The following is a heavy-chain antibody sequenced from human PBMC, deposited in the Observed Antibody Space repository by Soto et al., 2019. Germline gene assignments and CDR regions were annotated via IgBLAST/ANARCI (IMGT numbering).Heavy chain of an antibody. V-gene: IGHV3-23*01. D-gene: IGHD6-6*01. CDR1: GFTFSSYA. CDR2: ISGSGGGT. CDR3: AKVAGQLTDYYYGMDV. Sequence: GGSLRLSCAASGFTFSSYAMSWVRQAPGKGLEWVSAISGSGGGTYYADSVKGRFTISRDNSKNTLYLQMNSLRAEDTAVYYCAKVAGQLTDYYYGMDVWGQGTTVTVSS. J-gene: IGHJ6*02.